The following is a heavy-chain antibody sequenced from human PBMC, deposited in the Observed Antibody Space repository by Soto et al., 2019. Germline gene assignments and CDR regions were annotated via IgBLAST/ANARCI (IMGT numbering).Heavy chain of an antibody. CDR3: ASEVDGYSQFDD. CDR1: GASVTRDGNC. V-gene: IGHV4-30-2*01. CDR2: IYHGGST. Sequence: QVQLRESGSGLLKTSQTLSLTCSVSGASVTRDGNCWTWIRQPPGKGLEFVASIYHGGSTFYNPSLRSRVTISLDRSKNQLSLKLTSVTAADTAVYYCASEVDGYSQFDDWGQGTLVTVSS. J-gene: IGHJ4*02. D-gene: IGHD4-4*01.